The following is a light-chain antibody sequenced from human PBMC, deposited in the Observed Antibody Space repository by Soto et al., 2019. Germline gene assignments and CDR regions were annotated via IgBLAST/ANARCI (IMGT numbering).Light chain of an antibody. Sequence: IRMSQSPSSLSASVGDRVTITFRASQGISNYLAWYQQKPGKVPKLLIYKASSLESGVPSRFSGSGSGTEFTLTISSLQSEDFAVYYCQQYNNWPPITFGQGTRLENK. CDR2: KAS. V-gene: IGKV1D-13*01. CDR1: QGISNY. CDR3: QQYNNWPPIT. J-gene: IGKJ5*01.